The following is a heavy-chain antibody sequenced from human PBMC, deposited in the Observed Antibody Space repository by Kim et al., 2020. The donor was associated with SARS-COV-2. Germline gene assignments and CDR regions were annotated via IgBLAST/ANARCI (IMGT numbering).Heavy chain of an antibody. D-gene: IGHD6-6*01. CDR2: GSNK. Sequence: GSNKYYADSVKGRFTISRDNSKNTLYLQMNSLRAGDTAVYYCAKDQAARYWGQGTLVTVSS. V-gene: IGHV3-30*02. J-gene: IGHJ4*02. CDR3: AKDQAARY.